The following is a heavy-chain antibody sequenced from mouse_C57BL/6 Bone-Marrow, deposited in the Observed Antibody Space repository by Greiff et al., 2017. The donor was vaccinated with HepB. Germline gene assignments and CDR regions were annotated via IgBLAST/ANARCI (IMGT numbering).Heavy chain of an antibody. CDR2: ISSGSSTI. V-gene: IGHV5-17*01. J-gene: IGHJ4*01. Sequence: EVQLVESGGGLVKPGGSLKLSCAASGFTFSDYGMHWVRQAPEKGLEWVAYISSGSSTIYYADTVKGRFTISRDNAKNTLFLQMTSLRSEDTAMYYCARGYYGYSYYAMDYWGQGTSVTVSS. CDR3: ARGYYGYSYYAMDY. D-gene: IGHD2-2*01. CDR1: GFTFSDYG.